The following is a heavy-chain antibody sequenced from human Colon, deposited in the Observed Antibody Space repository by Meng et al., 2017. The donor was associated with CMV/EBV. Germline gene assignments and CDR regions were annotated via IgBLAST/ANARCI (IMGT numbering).Heavy chain of an antibody. V-gene: IGHV3-23*05. J-gene: IGHJ5*02. Sequence: GESLKISCAASGFTFSSYAMSWVRQTPGKGLEWVSTIDSSGAYIADSVKGRFTVSRDNFKNTLDLQMNSLRVEDAATYYCAKLMGNTRVDHGGQGTQVTVSS. CDR1: GFTFSSYA. D-gene: IGHD5-24*01. CDR3: AKLMGNTRVDH. CDR2: IDSSGA.